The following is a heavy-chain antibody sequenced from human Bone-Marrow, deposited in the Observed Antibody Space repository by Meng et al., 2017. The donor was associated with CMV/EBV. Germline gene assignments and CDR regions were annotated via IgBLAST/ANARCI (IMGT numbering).Heavy chain of an antibody. CDR1: GGSVSSGSYY. J-gene: IGHJ5*02. V-gene: IGHV4-61*01. CDR2: IYYSGST. Sequence: SETLSLTCTVSGGSVSSGSYYWTWIRQPPGKGLEWIGYIYYSGSTSYNPSLKSRVTISADTSKDQFSLRLNSVTAADTAVYYCAGSTAKWELLNWFYPWGQGTLVTVSS. D-gene: IGHD1-26*01. CDR3: AGSTAKWELLNWFYP.